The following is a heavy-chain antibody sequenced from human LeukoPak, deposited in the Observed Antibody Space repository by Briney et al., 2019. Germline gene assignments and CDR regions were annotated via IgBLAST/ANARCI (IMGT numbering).Heavy chain of an antibody. CDR1: GFIFSDFW. CDR3: ARDLSSSYERLYYYYMDV. CDR2: MNRDGSEK. Sequence: PGGSLRLSCAASGFIFSDFWMTWVRQAPGKGLEWVANMNRDGSEKHYVDSVKGRFTISRDNAKNSLYLQMNSLRAEDTAVYYCARDLSSSYERLYYYYMDVWGKGTTVTVSS. D-gene: IGHD6-13*01. V-gene: IGHV3-7*01. J-gene: IGHJ6*03.